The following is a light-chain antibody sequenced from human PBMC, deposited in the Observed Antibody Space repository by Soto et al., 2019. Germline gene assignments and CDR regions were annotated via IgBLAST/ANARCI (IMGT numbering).Light chain of an antibody. CDR1: SGDIGSYTY. CDR3: SSYTTNSPPVV. Sequence: QSVLTQPASVSGSPGQSITISCTGTSGDIGSYTYVSWYQQYPGKAPKLLISEVTNRPSGVSNRFSGSKSGNTASLTISGLQAEDEAHYYCSSYTTNSPPVVFGEGTKLTVL. CDR2: EVT. J-gene: IGLJ2*01. V-gene: IGLV2-14*01.